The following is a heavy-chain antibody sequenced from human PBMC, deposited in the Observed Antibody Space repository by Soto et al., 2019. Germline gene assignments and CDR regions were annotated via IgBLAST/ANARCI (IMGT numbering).Heavy chain of an antibody. D-gene: IGHD3-10*01. J-gene: IGHJ4*02. CDR1: GFSLSTGVG. Sequence: QITLKESGPTLVKPTQTLTLTCTFSGFSLSTGVGVGWIRQPPGKALECLALIYWDDDKRYSSSLKSRLTIHKDTSKNQVVRIMTNTDPVDTATYYCAQNSYYGSGSLDYWGQGILVTLSS. CDR2: IYWDDDK. V-gene: IGHV2-5*02. CDR3: AQNSYYGSGSLDY.